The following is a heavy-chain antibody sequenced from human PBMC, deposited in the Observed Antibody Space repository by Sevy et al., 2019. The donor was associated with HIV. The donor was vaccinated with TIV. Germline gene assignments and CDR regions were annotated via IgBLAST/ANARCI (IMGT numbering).Heavy chain of an antibody. CDR1: GFTFSNAW. D-gene: IGHD3-10*01. V-gene: IGHV3-15*01. CDR3: TTDSKKRGFSALLDY. CDR2: IKSKTDGGTT. Sequence: GGSLRLSCAASGFTFSNAWMSWVRQAPGKGLEWVGRIKSKTDGGTTDYAAPVKGRFTISRDDSKHTLYLQMNSLKTEDTAIYYCTTDSKKRGFSALLDYWGQGTLVTVSS. J-gene: IGHJ4*02.